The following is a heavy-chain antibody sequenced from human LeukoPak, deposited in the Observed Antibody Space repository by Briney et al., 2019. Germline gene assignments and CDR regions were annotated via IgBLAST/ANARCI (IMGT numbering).Heavy chain of an antibody. CDR3: AKGEFDR. CDR1: GFSFSSYA. Sequence: GGSLRLSCAASGFSFSSYAMSWVRQAPGKGLEWVSAISGSGVSTYYADSVKERFTISRDNTKNTLYRQMNSQRAEDTAVYYCAKGEFDRWGQQTLVTVSS. V-gene: IGHV3-23*01. CDR2: ISGSGVST. J-gene: IGHJ5*02.